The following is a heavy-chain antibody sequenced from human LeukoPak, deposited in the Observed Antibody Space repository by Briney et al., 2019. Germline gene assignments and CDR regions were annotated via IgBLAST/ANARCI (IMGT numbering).Heavy chain of an antibody. CDR3: ARAPYGDYGDWFDP. CDR1: GYTFTSHG. Sequence: GASVKVSCKTSGYTFTSHGINWLRQAPGQGLEWMGWISAYNGNTNYAQKLQGRVTMTTDTSTSTAYMELRSLRSDDTAVYYCARAPYGDYGDWFDPWGQGTLVTVSS. J-gene: IGHJ5*02. D-gene: IGHD4-17*01. CDR2: ISAYNGNT. V-gene: IGHV1-18*01.